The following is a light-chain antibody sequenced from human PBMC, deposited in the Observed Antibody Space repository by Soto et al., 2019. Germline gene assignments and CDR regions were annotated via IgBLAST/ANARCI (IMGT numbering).Light chain of an antibody. Sequence: QPVLTQPPSVSGAPGQRVTISCTGTRSNIGAGFDVHWYQQLPGTAPKLLIYDNNNRPSGVPDRFSGSKSGNSASLAIAGLQAEDEADYYCQSYDGSLSGPVVFGGGTKLTVL. V-gene: IGLV1-40*01. CDR3: QSYDGSLSGPVV. CDR1: RSNIGAGFD. CDR2: DNN. J-gene: IGLJ2*01.